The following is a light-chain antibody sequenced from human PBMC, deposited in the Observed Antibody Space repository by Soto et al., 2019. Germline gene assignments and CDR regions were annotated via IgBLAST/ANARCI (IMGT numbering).Light chain of an antibody. CDR2: DAS. J-gene: IGKJ5*01. V-gene: IGKV1-13*02. CDR1: QGISSA. Sequence: AIPLTPSPSSLSASVGDRVTIPCRASQGISSALAWYQQKPGKAPKLLIYDASSLESGVPSRFSGSGSGTDFTLTISSLQPEDFATYYCQQADTFPITVGQGGRLAI. CDR3: QQADTFPIT.